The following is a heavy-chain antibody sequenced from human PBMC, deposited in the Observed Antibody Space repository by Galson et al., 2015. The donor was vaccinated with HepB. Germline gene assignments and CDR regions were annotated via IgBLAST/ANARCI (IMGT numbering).Heavy chain of an antibody. CDR3: ARPLNPPVGAQWGAFDY. J-gene: IGHJ4*02. Sequence: SVKVSCKASGYTFTSYYMHWVRQAPGQGLEWMGIINPSGGSTSYAQKFQGRVTMTRDTSTSTVYMELSSLRSEDTAVYYCARPLNPPVGAQWGAFDYWGQGTLVTVSS. CDR2: INPSGGST. V-gene: IGHV1-46*01. CDR1: GYTFTSYY. D-gene: IGHD1-26*01.